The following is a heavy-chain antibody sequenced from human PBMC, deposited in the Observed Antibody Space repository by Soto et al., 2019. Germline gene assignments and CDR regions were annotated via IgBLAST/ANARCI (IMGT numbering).Heavy chain of an antibody. CDR2: ISYDGRKK. J-gene: IGHJ6*01. CDR1: GSTFSSYG. V-gene: IGHV3-30*18. Sequence: GGSLRLSCAAPGSTFSSYGMHWVRQAPGKGLEWVAFISYDGRKKYYADSVKGRFTTSRDNSKNTLYLQMNSLRAEDTAVYYCAKDISDCSGGSCYSDYYYYGMDVWGQGTTVTVSS. CDR3: AKDISDCSGGSCYSDYYYYGMDV. D-gene: IGHD2-15*01.